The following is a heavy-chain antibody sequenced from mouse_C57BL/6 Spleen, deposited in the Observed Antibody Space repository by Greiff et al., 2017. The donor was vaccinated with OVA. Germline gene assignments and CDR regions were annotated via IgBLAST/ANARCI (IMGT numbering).Heavy chain of an antibody. Sequence: QVQLQQSGAELVMPGASVKLSCKASGYTFTSYWMHWVKQRPGQGLEWIGEIDPSDSYTNYNQKFKGKSTLTVDKSSSTAYMQLSSLTSEDSAVYYCARRIGGYAMDYWGQGTSVTVSS. CDR2: IDPSDSYT. CDR3: ARRIGGYAMDY. J-gene: IGHJ4*01. CDR1: GYTFTSYW. V-gene: IGHV1-69*01. D-gene: IGHD2-14*01.